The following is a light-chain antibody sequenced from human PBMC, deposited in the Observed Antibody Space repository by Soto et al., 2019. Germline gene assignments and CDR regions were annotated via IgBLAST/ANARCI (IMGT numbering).Light chain of an antibody. CDR3: QQRNSWPLT. J-gene: IGKJ4*01. Sequence: EIVLTQSPATLSLSPGERATLSCRASQSVFTSFAWFQQKPGQAPKLLISDTSNRATGIPARFSGSGSGTDFTLTISSLEPEDFAVYYCQQRNSWPLTFGGGTKVEIK. CDR1: QSVFTS. V-gene: IGKV3-11*01. CDR2: DTS.